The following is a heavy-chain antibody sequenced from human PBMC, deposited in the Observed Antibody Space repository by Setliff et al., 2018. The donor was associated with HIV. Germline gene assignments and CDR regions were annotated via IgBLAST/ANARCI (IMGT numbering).Heavy chain of an antibody. CDR1: GYTFSQYP. CDR2: INTGNGNT. CDR3: ARDRCNSVSCYLYNWFDP. J-gene: IGHJ5*02. Sequence: ASVKVSCKASGYTFSQYPMHWARQAPGQRPEWMGWINTGNGNTKYSQKFQDRVTITRDTSADTVYMEPNSLRSEDTAVYYCARDRCNSVSCYLYNWFDPWGQGTLVTVSS. V-gene: IGHV1-3*04. D-gene: IGHD2-2*01.